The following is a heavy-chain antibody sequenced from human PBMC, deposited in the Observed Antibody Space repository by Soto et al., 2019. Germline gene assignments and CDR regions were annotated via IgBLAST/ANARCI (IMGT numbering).Heavy chain of an antibody. D-gene: IGHD5-18*01. V-gene: IGHV4-61*01. CDR1: GGSVGSGSYY. CDR2: IYYSGST. CDR3: ARDRRRGYSYGYFFWFDP. Sequence: PSETLSLTCTVSGGSVGSGSYYWSWIRQPPGKGLEWIGYIYYSGSTNYNPSLKSRVTISVDTSKNQFSLKLSSVTAADTAVYYCARDRRRGYSYGYFFWFDPWGQGTLVTVSS. J-gene: IGHJ5*02.